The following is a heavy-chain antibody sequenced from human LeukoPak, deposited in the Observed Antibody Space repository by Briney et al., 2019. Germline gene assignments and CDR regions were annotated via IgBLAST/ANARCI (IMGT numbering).Heavy chain of an antibody. J-gene: IGHJ4*02. CDR2: ISSGSTTI. CDR3: ARDVEQWLVRVYYFDY. V-gene: IGHV3-48*01. Sequence: GGSLRLSCAASGFTVSRKYMTWVRQAPGKGLEWVSYISSGSTTIYYADSVKGRFTISRDNAKNSLYLQMNSLRAEDTAVYYCARDVEQWLVRVYYFDYWGQGTLVTVSS. D-gene: IGHD6-19*01. CDR1: GFTVSRKY.